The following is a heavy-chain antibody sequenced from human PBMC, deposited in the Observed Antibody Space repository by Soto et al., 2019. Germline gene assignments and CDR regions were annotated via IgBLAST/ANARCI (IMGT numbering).Heavy chain of an antibody. CDR2: IYHSGSI. V-gene: IGHV4-30-2*01. D-gene: IGHD3-9*01. Sequence: PSETLSLTCTVSGGSISSGGYSWSWIRQPPGKGLEWIGYIYHSGSIYYNPSLKSRVTISVDRSKNQFSLKLSSVTAADTAVYYGARGDLYFLWGQGTLVTVS. J-gene: IGHJ4*02. CDR1: GGSISSGGYS. CDR3: ARGDLYFL.